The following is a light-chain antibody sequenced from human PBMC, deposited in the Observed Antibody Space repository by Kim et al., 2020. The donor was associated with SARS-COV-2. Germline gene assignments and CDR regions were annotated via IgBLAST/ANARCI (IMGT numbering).Light chain of an antibody. CDR2: DAS. Sequence: EIVMTQSPGTLSVSPGERAILSCRASESVSSNLAWYQQRSGQAPRLLIYDASTRATGVPARFSGSGSGTEFTLTISNLQSEDFAVYFCHQDSDWPPGDTCGQGTKLEI. CDR1: ESVSSN. J-gene: IGKJ2*01. V-gene: IGKV3-15*01. CDR3: HQDSDWPPGDT.